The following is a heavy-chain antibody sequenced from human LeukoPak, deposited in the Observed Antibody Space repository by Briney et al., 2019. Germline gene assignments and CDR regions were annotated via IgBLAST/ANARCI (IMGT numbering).Heavy chain of an antibody. CDR1: GSSVSSDGFY. J-gene: IGHJ4*02. D-gene: IGHD3-9*01. Sequence: SETLSLTCTVSGSSVSSDGFYWTWIRQPPGKGLEWIGYVYYSGSTNYNPSLKSRVIISVDTSKNQFSLKLNSVTAADTAVYYCARRLTRPERFDSWGQGTLVTVSS. CDR3: ARRLTRPERFDS. V-gene: IGHV4-61*08. CDR2: VYYSGST.